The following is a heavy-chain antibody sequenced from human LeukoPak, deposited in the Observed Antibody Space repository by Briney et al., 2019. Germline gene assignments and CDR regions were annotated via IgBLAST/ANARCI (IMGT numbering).Heavy chain of an antibody. D-gene: IGHD2-2*01. CDR3: ARARSGGTSPFDY. Sequence: ASXKXXXKASGYTFSSYGISWVRQAPGQGLEWMGWISAYNGNTNYAQKLQGRVTMTTDTSTSTAFMELRSLRSDDTAVYYCARARSGGTSPFDYWGQGTLVTVSS. V-gene: IGHV1-18*01. CDR2: ISAYNGNT. CDR1: GYTFSSYG. J-gene: IGHJ4*02.